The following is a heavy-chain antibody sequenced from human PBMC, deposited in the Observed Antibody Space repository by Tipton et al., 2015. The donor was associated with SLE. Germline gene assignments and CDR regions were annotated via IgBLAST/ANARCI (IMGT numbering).Heavy chain of an antibody. CDR1: GGSISSGGFY. CDR3: ARDMGDAFDI. D-gene: IGHD3-16*01. Sequence: TLSLTCTVSGGSISSGGFYWSWIRQHPGKGLEWIGYIYYSGSTYYNPSLKSRVTISVDTSKNQFSLKLSSVTAADTAVYYCARDMGDAFDIWGQGTMVTVSS. J-gene: IGHJ3*02. V-gene: IGHV4-31*03. CDR2: IYYSGST.